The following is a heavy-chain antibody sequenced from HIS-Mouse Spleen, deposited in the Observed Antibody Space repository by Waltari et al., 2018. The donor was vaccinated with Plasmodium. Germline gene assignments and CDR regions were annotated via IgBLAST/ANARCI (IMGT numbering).Heavy chain of an antibody. CDR2: IKQDGSEK. CDR1: GCTFSSYW. J-gene: IGHJ2*01. CDR3: ASSWYWYFDL. D-gene: IGHD6-13*01. V-gene: IGHV3-7*01. Sequence: ELQLVESGGGLVQPGGSLRLPCAASGCTFSSYWMSWVRQAPGKGREWVANIKQDGSEKYYVDSVKGRFTISRDNAKNSLYLQMNSLRAEDTAVYYCASSWYWYFDLWGRGTLVTVSS.